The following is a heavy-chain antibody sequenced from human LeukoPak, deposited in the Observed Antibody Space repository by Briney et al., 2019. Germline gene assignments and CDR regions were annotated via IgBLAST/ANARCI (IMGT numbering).Heavy chain of an antibody. CDR1: GVSISSSSYY. D-gene: IGHD3-22*01. V-gene: IGHV4-39*07. J-gene: IGHJ4*02. CDR2: IYYSGIT. Sequence: PSETLSLTCTVSGVSISSSSYYWGWIRQPPGEGLEYIGGIYYSGITYYSPSLKSRVTISLDTSKNQFSLRMTSVTAADMAVYYCARDHYYDSSVAYWGQGTLVTVSS. CDR3: ARDHYYDSSVAY.